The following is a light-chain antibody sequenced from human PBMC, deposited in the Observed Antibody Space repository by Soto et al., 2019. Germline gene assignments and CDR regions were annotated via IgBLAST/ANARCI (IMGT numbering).Light chain of an antibody. Sequence: EIVLTQSPATLSLSPGERATLSCRASQSVSSYLAWYQQKPGQAPRLLIYYASNRATGIPARFSGSGSGTVFTLTISSLEPEAFAVYYCQQRRDWPPRLTFGGGTKLEIK. CDR2: YAS. V-gene: IGKV3-11*01. CDR1: QSVSSY. CDR3: QQRRDWPPRLT. J-gene: IGKJ4*01.